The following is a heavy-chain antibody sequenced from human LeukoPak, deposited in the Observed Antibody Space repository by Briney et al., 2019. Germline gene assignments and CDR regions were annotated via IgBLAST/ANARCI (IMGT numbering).Heavy chain of an antibody. CDR2: INHSGST. D-gene: IGHD6-13*01. CDR1: GGSFSGYY. J-gene: IGHJ4*02. CDR3: ARILHLGSQQLDY. V-gene: IGHV4-34*01. Sequence: PSETLSLTCAVYGGSFSGYYWSWIRQPPGKGLEWIGEINHSGSTNYNPSLKSRVTISVDTSKNQFSLKLSSVTAADTAVYYCARILHLGSQQLDYWGQGTLVTVSS.